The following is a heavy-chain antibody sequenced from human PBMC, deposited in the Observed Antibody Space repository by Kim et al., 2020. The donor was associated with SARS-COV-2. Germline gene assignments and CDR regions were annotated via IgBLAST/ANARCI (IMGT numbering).Heavy chain of an antibody. CDR3: ARMIMIRGVIIGDFDS. CDR2: IYYSGNT. CDR1: GGSISRSSSY. V-gene: IGHV4-39*07. Sequence: SETLSLTCSVFGGSISRSSSYWGWIRQPPGKGLEWIGSIYYSGNTYYKPSLKSRVTISVDTSKNQFSLKLRSVTAADTAVYYCARMIMIRGVIIGDFDSWGQGSLVTVSS. D-gene: IGHD3-10*01. J-gene: IGHJ4*02.